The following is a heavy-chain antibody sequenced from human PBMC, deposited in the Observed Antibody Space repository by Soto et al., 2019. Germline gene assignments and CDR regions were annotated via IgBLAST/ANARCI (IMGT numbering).Heavy chain of an antibody. CDR1: GFIFTSYS. D-gene: IGHD1-26*01. CDR3: ARALSYAVDY. V-gene: IGHV3-48*02. J-gene: IGHJ4*02. Sequence: EVQLVASGGGLVQPGGSLRLSCAASGFIFTSYSMNGVRQAPGKGLEWLSYIRIDSNHIGYADSVRGRFTISSDIAKNSLYLQMNSLRDEDTAVYYCARALSYAVDYWGQGTLVNVSS. CDR2: IRIDSNHI.